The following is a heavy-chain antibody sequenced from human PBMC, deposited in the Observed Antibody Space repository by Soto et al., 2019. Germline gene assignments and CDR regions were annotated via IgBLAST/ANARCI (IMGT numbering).Heavy chain of an antibody. CDR2: ISDYNGNT. CDR1: GYTFTSYG. J-gene: IGHJ4*02. Sequence: ASVKVSCKASGYTFTSYGISSVRQAPGQGLKWMGLISDYNGNTNYAQKFQGRITITADKYTKTTYMELSSLTPEDTAVYYCTKDGLGPTPRYFAFWGQGTLVTVSS. CDR3: TKDGLGPTPRYFAF. V-gene: IGHV1-18*01. D-gene: IGHD1-26*01.